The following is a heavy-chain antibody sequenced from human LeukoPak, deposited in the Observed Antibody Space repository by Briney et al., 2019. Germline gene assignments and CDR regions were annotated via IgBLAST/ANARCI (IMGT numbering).Heavy chain of an antibody. CDR1: GFTFSSSA. V-gene: IGHV3-23*01. CDR3: AKRYNLYYSDY. D-gene: IGHD1-20*01. Sequence: PGGSLRLSCAASGFTFSSSAMRWVRQAPGKGLEWVSSISGSGDSTSYADSVKGRFTVSRDNSKNTLFLQMNSLRAEDTAVYYCAKRYNLYYSDYWGQGTLVTVSS. J-gene: IGHJ4*02. CDR2: ISGSGDST.